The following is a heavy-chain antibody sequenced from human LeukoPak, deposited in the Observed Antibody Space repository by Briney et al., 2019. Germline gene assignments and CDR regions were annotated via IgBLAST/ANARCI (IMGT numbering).Heavy chain of an antibody. Sequence: SETLSLTCTVSGGSISSSSYYWGWIRQPPGKGLEWIGTFYYSGSTYYNPSLKSRVTISVDTSKNQFSLKLSSVTAADTAVYYCARALGRVSWFDPWGQGTLVTVSS. CDR2: FYYSGST. D-gene: IGHD3-16*02. CDR3: ARALGRVSWFDP. J-gene: IGHJ5*02. V-gene: IGHV4-39*07. CDR1: GGSISSSSYY.